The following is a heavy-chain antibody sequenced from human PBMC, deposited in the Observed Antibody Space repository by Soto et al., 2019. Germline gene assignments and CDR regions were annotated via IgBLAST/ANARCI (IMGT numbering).Heavy chain of an antibody. J-gene: IGHJ4*02. CDR3: AAGGGLPRYY. Sequence: QLQLQESGSGLVKPSQTLSLTCAVSGGSISSGGYSWSWIRQPPGKGLEWIGCIYHSGSTYYNPSHKGRLTRSVDGSKSQFSLKLSSVTAADTDVYDCAAGGGLPRYYWDQGTLVTDSP. D-gene: IGHD5-12*01. V-gene: IGHV4-30-2*01. CDR2: IYHSGST. CDR1: GGSISSGGYS.